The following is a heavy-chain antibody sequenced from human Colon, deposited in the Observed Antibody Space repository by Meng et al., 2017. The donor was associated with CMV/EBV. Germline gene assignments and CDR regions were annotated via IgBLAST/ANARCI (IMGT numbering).Heavy chain of an antibody. J-gene: IGHJ5*02. V-gene: IGHV4-39*07. Sequence: HLQLQQSGPGLLKPSETLSLTCTVSDVSIKTTSYCWGWIRQPPGKGLEWIGSVYYNDSTYYNPSLKSRVTISIDTSNNQFSLKLTSVTAADTAVYFCARDWFVGATYNWFDPWGQGTLVTVSS. CDR3: ARDWFVGATYNWFDP. CDR1: DVSIKTTSYC. CDR2: VYYNDST. D-gene: IGHD1-26*01.